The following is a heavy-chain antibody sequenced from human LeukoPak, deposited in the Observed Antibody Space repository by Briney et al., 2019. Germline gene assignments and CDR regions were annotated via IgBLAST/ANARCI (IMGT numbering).Heavy chain of an antibody. CDR3: AENQWNYYDSSGPVKSYYFDY. J-gene: IGHJ4*02. Sequence: PGGSLRLSCAASGFTFSSYAMSWVRQAPGKGLEWVSAISGSGGSTYYADSVKGRFTISRDNSKDTLYLQMNSLRAEDTAVYYCAENQWNYYDSSGPVKSYYFDYWGQGTLVTVSS. CDR2: ISGSGGST. V-gene: IGHV3-23*01. CDR1: GFTFSSYA. D-gene: IGHD3-22*01.